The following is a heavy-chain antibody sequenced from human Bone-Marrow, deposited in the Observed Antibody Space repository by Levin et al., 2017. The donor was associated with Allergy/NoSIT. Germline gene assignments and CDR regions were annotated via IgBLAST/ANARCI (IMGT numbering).Heavy chain of an antibody. D-gene: IGHD3-10*01. V-gene: IGHV3-15*01. CDR2: IKSKAAGGTT. CDR1: GLSFSNAW. CDR3: AKEIHGGFDY. J-gene: IGHJ4*02. Sequence: AGGSLRLSCVASGLSFSNAWMNWLRQVPGEGLQWVARIKSKAAGGTTDYAAAVKDRFTISRDDSKDTLFLQMNSLKSEDTAVYYCAKEIHGGFDYWGQGTLVTVSS.